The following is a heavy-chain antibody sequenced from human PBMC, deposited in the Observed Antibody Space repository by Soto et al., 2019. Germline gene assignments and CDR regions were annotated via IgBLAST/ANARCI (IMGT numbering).Heavy chain of an antibody. Sequence: SLRLSCAASEFTFSTSDMSWVRQAPGKGLESVSGISGSGGGTYYADSVKGRFTIFKANSTKTVYRQLNGLSPEDTRVFYFVKPDGDGYSTAFCSHWRQGTLVTVSS. CDR3: VKPDGDGYSTAFCSH. CDR1: EFTFSTSD. CDR2: ISGSGGGT. D-gene: IGHD4-4*01. J-gene: IGHJ4*02. V-gene: IGHV3-23*01.